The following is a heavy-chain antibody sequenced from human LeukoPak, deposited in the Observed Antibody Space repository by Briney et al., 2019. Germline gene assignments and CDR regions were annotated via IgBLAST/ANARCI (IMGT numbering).Heavy chain of an antibody. Sequence: PSETLSLTCAVYGGSFRGYYWSWLRQPPGKGLEWIGEINHSGSTNYNPSLKSRVTISVDTSQNQFSLKLSSVTAADTAVYYCASIRPGYCSGGSCYGTHFDYWGQGTLVTVSS. CDR2: INHSGST. D-gene: IGHD2-15*01. J-gene: IGHJ4*02. CDR3: ASIRPGYCSGGSCYGTHFDY. CDR1: GGSFRGYY. V-gene: IGHV4-34*01.